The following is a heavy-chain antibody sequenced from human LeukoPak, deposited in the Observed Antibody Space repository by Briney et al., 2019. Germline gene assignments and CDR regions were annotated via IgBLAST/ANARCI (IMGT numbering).Heavy chain of an antibody. D-gene: IGHD4/OR15-4a*01. CDR3: ATPEDYPLSDY. CDR2: ISGSGGST. V-gene: IGHV3-23*01. CDR1: GGSISSSGYS. Sequence: ETLSLTCAVSGGSISSSGYSWTWIRQPRGKGLEWVSAISGSGGSTYYADSVKGRFTISRDNSKNTLYLQMNSLGAEDTAVYYCATPEDYPLSDYWGQGTLVTVSS. J-gene: IGHJ4*02.